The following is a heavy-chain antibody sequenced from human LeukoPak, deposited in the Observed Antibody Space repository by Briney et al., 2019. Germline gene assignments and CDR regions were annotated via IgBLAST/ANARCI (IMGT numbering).Heavy chain of an antibody. CDR2: IYYSGST. CDR3: ARDQGDYDAFDI. D-gene: IGHD4-17*01. Sequence: PETLSLTCTVSGGSISSYYWSWIRQPPGKGLEWIGYIYYSGSTNYNPSLKSRVTISVDTSKYQFSLKLSSVTAADTAVYYCARDQGDYDAFDIWGQGTMVTVSS. J-gene: IGHJ3*02. V-gene: IGHV4-59*12. CDR1: GGSISSYY.